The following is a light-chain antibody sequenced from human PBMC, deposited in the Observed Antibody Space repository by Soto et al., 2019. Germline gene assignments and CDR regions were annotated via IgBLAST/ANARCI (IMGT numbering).Light chain of an antibody. CDR1: QNIATW. V-gene: IGKV1-5*03. Sequence: DIQLTQSPSTLSASVGDRVTITCRASQNIATWLAWYQQKPGKAPKLLIYKASTLESGVPSRFSGSGSGTEFTLTISILQPDDFATYYCQRFYAYPYTFGQGTKLEIK. CDR2: KAS. J-gene: IGKJ2*01. CDR3: QRFYAYPYT.